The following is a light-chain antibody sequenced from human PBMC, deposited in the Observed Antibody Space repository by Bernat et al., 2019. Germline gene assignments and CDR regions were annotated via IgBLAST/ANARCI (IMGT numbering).Light chain of an antibody. CDR2: DTT. J-gene: IGLJ2*01. V-gene: IGLV7-46*01. CDR1: TGPVTRDHY. CDR3: FLNDDGVWGV. Sequence: QAVVTQEPSLTVSPGGTVTLTCGSSTGPVTRDHYPYWFQQKPGQAPKTVIYDTTNKHSWTPARFSGSLLGGKAALTLSGAQPEDEADYYCFLNDDGVWGVFGGGTKLTVL.